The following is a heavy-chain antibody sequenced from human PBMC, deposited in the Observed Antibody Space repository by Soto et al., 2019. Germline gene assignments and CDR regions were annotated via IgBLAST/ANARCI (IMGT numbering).Heavy chain of an antibody. J-gene: IGHJ4*01. D-gene: IGHD2-21*01. V-gene: IGHV4-34*01. Sequence: SATLSHTSAVYAWSFSDYYCSWIRPPPGTGLEWIGEINHSVSSNCNPSLKSRVTISVDTSKKQFSLKLSSVTAADTDVFYCARGDVFPRTADFDYWGDGTLDTV. CDR3: ARGDVFPRTADFDY. CDR1: AWSFSDYY. CDR2: INHSVSS.